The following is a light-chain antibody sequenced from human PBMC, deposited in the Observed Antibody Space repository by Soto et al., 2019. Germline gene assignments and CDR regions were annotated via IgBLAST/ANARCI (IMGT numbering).Light chain of an antibody. Sequence: QSALTQPPSASGSPGQSVIISCTGTSSDVGGYNYVSWYQQHPGKAPKLLIYEVSKRPSGVPDRFSGSKSGNTASLTVSGLQAEDEADYYCSSYAGSSNYIFGTGTKVTVL. CDR2: EVS. J-gene: IGLJ1*01. CDR1: SSDVGGYNY. CDR3: SSYAGSSNYI. V-gene: IGLV2-8*01.